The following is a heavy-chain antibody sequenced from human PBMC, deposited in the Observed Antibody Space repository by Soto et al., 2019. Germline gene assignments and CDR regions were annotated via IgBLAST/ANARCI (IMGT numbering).Heavy chain of an antibody. V-gene: IGHV4-4*02. D-gene: IGHD3-10*01. CDR1: GGSISSSNW. Sequence: QVQLQESGPGLVKPSGTLSLTCAVSGGSISSSNWWSWVRQPPGKGLEWIGEIYHSGNTNYNSSLKSRGTMAVDKARNQFSLKLSSVTAADTAVYYCARRWGEGRVDYWGQGTLVTVSS. CDR3: ARRWGEGRVDY. CDR2: IYHSGNT. J-gene: IGHJ4*02.